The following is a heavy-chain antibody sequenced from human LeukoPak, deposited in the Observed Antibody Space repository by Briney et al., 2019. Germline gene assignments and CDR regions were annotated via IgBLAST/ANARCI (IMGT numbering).Heavy chain of an antibody. D-gene: IGHD6-19*01. V-gene: IGHV4-4*07. Sequence: SETLSLTCTVSGGSISSYYWSWIRQPAGKGLEWIGRIYTSGSTNYNPSLKSRVTTSADTSKNQFSLKLSSVTAADTAVYYCAREYGSGWPQPYDAFDIWGQGTMVTVSS. J-gene: IGHJ3*02. CDR1: GGSISSYY. CDR2: IYTSGST. CDR3: AREYGSGWPQPYDAFDI.